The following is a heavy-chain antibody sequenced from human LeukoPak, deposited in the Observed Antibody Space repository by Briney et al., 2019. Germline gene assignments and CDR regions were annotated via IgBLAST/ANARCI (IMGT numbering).Heavy chain of an antibody. CDR1: GFTFSSYS. Sequence: TGGSLRLSCAASGFTFSSYSMNWVRQAPGKGLEWVSSISSSSSYIYYADSVKGRFTISRDNAKNSLYLQMNSLRAEDTAVYYCAKGSHWGTPQAGDAFDIWGQGTMVTVSS. CDR3: AKGSHWGTPQAGDAFDI. J-gene: IGHJ3*02. D-gene: IGHD3-16*01. CDR2: ISSSSSYI. V-gene: IGHV3-21*01.